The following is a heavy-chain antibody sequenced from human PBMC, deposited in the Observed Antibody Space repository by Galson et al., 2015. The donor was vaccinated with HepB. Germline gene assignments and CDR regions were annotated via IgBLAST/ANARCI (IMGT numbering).Heavy chain of an antibody. D-gene: IGHD5-12*01. CDR2: ISSSSSYI. J-gene: IGHJ4*02. CDR1: GFTFSSYS. Sequence: SLRLSCAASGFTFSSYSMNWVRQAPGKGLEWVSSISSSSSYIYYADSVKGRFTISRDNAKNSLYLQMNSLRAEDTAVYYCARVRGYSGYEDYWGQGTLVTVSS. CDR3: ARVRGYSGYEDY. V-gene: IGHV3-21*01.